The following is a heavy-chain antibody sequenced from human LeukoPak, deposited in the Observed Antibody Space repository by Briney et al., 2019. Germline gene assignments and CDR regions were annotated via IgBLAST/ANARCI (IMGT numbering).Heavy chain of an antibody. CDR3: ARGLYYYDSSGYYFPLGPFDY. CDR2: IKPDGGEK. CDR1: GFTISIHW. Sequence: GGSLRLSCAASGFTISIHWMSWVRQSPGKGLEWVANIKPDGGEKYYMDSVKGRFTISRDNAKNSLYLQMNSLRAEDTALYYCARGLYYYDSSGYYFPLGPFDYWGQGTLVTVSS. D-gene: IGHD3-22*01. V-gene: IGHV3-7*03. J-gene: IGHJ4*02.